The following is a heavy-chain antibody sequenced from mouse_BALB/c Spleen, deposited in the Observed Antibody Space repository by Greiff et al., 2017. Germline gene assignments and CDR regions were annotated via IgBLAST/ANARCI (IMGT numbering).Heavy chain of an antibody. J-gene: IGHJ2*01. V-gene: IGHV1-69*02. CDR3: TRLENDGYYDY. CDR1: GYTFTSYW. D-gene: IGHD2-3*01. CDR2: IYPSDSYT. Sequence: QVQLQQPGAELVRPGASVKLSCKASGYTFTSYWINWVKQRPGQGLEWIGNIYPSDSYTNYNQKFKDKATLTVDKSSSTAHMQLSSPTSEDSAVYYCTRLENDGYYDYWGQGTTLTVSS.